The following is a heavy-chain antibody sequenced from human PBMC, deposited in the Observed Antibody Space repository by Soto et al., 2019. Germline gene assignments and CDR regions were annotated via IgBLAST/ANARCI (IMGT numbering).Heavy chain of an antibody. CDR2: INAGNGNT. CDR1: GYTFTSYA. CDR3: ARDSYYGSGSFRYFQH. V-gene: IGHV1-3*05. D-gene: IGHD3-10*01. J-gene: IGHJ1*01. Sequence: QVQLVQSGAEEKKPGASVKVSCKASGYTFTSYAMHWVRQAPGQRLEWMGWINAGNGNTKYSQKFQGRVTITRDTSASTAYMELSSLRSEDTAVYYCARDSYYGSGSFRYFQHWGQGTLVTVSS.